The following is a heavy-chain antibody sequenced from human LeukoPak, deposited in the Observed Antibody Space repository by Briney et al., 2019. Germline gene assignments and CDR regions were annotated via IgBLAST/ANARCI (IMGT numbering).Heavy chain of an antibody. V-gene: IGHV1-69*05. Sequence: SVKVSCKASGGTFSSYAISWVRQAPGQGLEWMGGIIPIFGTANYAQKFQGRVTITTDESTSTVYMGLSSLRAEDTAVYYCARGGYCSGGSCSNWFDRWGQGTLVTVSS. CDR3: ARGGYCSGGSCSNWFDR. D-gene: IGHD2-15*01. CDR2: IIPIFGTA. CDR1: GGTFSSYA. J-gene: IGHJ5*02.